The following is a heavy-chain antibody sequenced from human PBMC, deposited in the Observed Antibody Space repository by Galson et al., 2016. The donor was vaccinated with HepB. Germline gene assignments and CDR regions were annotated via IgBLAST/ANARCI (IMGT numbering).Heavy chain of an antibody. CDR2: INIGNGNT. V-gene: IGHV1-3*04. J-gene: IGHJ5*02. D-gene: IGHD6-13*01. Sequence: SVKVSCKASGYTFTTYAMHWVRQAPGQGLEWMGWINIGNGNTKYSEKFQGRVTITRDTSASTVYMELSSLTSEDTGVYYCARDFRSSNWYFLPRENWLDPWGQGTRVTVSS. CDR3: ARDFRSSNWYFLPRENWLDP. CDR1: GYTFTTYA.